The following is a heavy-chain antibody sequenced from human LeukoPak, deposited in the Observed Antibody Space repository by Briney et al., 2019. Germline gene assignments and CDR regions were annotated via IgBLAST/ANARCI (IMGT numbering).Heavy chain of an antibody. CDR2: MNPNSGNT. V-gene: IGHV1-8*01. J-gene: IGHJ4*02. D-gene: IGHD3-10*01. CDR1: GYTFTSYD. CDR3: ASGGSGSFPFDY. Sequence: ASVKVSCKASGYTFTSYDINWVRQATGQGLEWMGWMNPNSGNTGYAQKFQGRVTMTRNTSISTAYMELSSLRSEGTAVYYCASGGSGSFPFDYWGQGTLVTVSS.